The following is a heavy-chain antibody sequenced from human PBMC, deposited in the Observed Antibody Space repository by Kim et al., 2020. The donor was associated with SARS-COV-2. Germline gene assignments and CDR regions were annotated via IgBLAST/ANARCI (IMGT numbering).Heavy chain of an antibody. CDR3: ANPGIAAAGANFDY. CDR2: ISGSGGST. D-gene: IGHD6-13*01. V-gene: IGHV3-23*01. Sequence: GGSLRLSCAASGFTFSGYAMSWVRQAPGKGLEWVSAISGSGGSTYYADSVKGRFTISRDNSKNTLYLQMNSLRAEDTAVYYCANPGIAAAGANFDYWGQGTLVTVSS. J-gene: IGHJ4*02. CDR1: GFTFSGYA.